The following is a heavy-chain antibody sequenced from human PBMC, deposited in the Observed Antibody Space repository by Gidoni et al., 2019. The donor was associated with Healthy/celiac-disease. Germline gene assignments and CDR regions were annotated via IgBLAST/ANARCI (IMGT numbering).Heavy chain of an antibody. V-gene: IGHV1-58*01. CDR2: IVVGSGNT. D-gene: IGHD4-17*01. CDR3: AARIGDYGDLDY. Sequence: RQARGQRLEWIGWIVVGSGNTNYAQKFQERVTITRDMSTSTAYMELSSLSSEDTAVYYWAARIGDYGDLDYWGQGTLVTVSS. J-gene: IGHJ4*02.